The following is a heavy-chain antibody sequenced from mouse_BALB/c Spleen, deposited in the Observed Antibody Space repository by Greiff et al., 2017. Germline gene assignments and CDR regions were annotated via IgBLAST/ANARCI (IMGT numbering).Heavy chain of an antibody. Sequence: EGKLVESGGGLVKPGGSLKLSCAASGFTFSDYYMYWVRQTPEKRLEWVATISDGGSYTYYPDSVKGRFTISRDNAKNNLYLQMSSLKSEDTAMYYCARVNWGYAMDYWGQGTSVTVSS. CDR2: ISDGGSYT. CDR1: GFTFSDYY. J-gene: IGHJ4*01. V-gene: IGHV5-4*02. D-gene: IGHD4-1*01. CDR3: ARVNWGYAMDY.